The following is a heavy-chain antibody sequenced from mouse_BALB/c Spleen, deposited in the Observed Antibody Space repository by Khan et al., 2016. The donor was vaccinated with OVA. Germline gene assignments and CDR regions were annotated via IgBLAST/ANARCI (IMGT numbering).Heavy chain of an antibody. CDR3: ADRVSESFAY. Sequence: VELVESGGDLVKPGGSLKLSCAASGFTFSSYSMSWVRQTPDKRLEWVASISSGGDYTYFPDSVKGRFTISRDNAKNTLYLQMSDLKSEDTAMYYCADRVSESFAYWGQGTLVTVSA. V-gene: IGHV5-6*01. CDR1: GFTFSSYS. CDR2: ISSGGDYT. J-gene: IGHJ3*01.